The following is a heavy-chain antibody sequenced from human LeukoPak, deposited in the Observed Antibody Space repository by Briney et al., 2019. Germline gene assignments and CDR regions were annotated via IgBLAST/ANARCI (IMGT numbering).Heavy chain of an antibody. CDR1: GFTFSNYG. CDR2: ISSSGGIT. Sequence: QSEGSLRLSCAASGFTFSNYGMTWIRQAPGKGLEWVSAISSSGGITYYADSVKGRFTISRDNSKNTLYLEMNSLRGEDTAVYYCARILDHYDFPNNWFDPWGQGTLVTVSS. J-gene: IGHJ5*02. V-gene: IGHV3-23*01. D-gene: IGHD3/OR15-3a*01. CDR3: ARILDHYDFPNNWFDP.